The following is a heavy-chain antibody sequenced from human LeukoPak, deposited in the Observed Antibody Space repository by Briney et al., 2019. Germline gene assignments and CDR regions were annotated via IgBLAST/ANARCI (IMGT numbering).Heavy chain of an antibody. Sequence: GGSLRLSCAASGFTFSSNYMSWVRQAPGKGLEWVSVIYSGGSTYYADSVKGRFTISRDNSKNTLYLQMNSLRAEDTAVYYCAGNDVVTAHDAFDIWGQGTMVTVSS. CDR2: IYSGGST. J-gene: IGHJ3*02. D-gene: IGHD5-18*01. CDR1: GFTFSSNY. V-gene: IGHV3-66*01. CDR3: AGNDVVTAHDAFDI.